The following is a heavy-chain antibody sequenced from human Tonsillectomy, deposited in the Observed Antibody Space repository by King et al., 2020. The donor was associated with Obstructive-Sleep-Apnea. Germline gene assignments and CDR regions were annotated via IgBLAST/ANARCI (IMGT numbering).Heavy chain of an antibody. CDR1: GFTFSSYS. D-gene: IGHD6-19*01. J-gene: IGHJ4*02. Sequence: VQLVESGGGLVKPGGSLRLSCAASGFTFSSYSMNWVRQAPGKGLEWVSSISSSSSYIYYADSVKGRFTISRDNAKNSLYLQMNSLRAEDTAVYYCARVSGALAGGWYYFDYWGQGTLVTVSS. V-gene: IGHV3-21*01. CDR3: ARVSGALAGGWYYFDY. CDR2: ISSSSSYI.